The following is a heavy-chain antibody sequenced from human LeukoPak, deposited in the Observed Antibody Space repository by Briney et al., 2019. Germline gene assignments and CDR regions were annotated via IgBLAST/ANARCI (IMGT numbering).Heavy chain of an antibody. CDR2: IYYSGST. CDR1: GGSISSYY. Sequence: ETLSPTCTVSGGSISSYYWSWIRQPPGKGLEWIGYIYYSGSTNYNPSLKSRVTISVDTSKNQFSLKLSSVTTADTAVYYCARHYYDSSGYYDAFDIWGQGTMVTVSS. V-gene: IGHV4-59*08. J-gene: IGHJ3*02. D-gene: IGHD3-22*01. CDR3: ARHYYDSSGYYDAFDI.